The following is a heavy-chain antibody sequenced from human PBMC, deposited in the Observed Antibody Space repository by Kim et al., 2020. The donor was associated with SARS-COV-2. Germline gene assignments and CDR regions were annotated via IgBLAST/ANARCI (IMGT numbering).Heavy chain of an antibody. CDR1: GGTFSSYA. CDR3: ARDDGYSYGHFDY. J-gene: IGHJ4*02. CDR2: IIPILGIA. D-gene: IGHD5-18*01. V-gene: IGHV1-69*04. Sequence: SVKVSCKASGGTFSSYAISWVRQAPGQGLEWMGRIIPILGIANYAQKFQGRVTITADKSTSTAYMELSSLRSEDTAVYYCARDDGYSYGHFDYWGQGTLGTVSP.